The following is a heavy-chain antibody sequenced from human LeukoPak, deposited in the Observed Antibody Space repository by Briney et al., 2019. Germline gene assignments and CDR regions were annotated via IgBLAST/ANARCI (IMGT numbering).Heavy chain of an antibody. Sequence: GGSLRLSCAASGFTFSNYGMHWVRQGPGKGLEWVAVSSYDGDNKYYADSVKGRFTISRDISKITLYLQMNSLRPEDTAVYYCAKDKGAYGSETGFDIWGQGILVTVSS. D-gene: IGHD4-17*01. CDR3: AKDKGAYGSETGFDI. CDR1: GFTFSNYG. J-gene: IGHJ4*02. V-gene: IGHV3-30*18. CDR2: SSYDGDNK.